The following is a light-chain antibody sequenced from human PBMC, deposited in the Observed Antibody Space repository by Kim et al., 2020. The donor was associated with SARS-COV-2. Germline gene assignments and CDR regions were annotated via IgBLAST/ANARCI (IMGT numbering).Light chain of an antibody. Sequence: PGQRVTISCSGSSPNIGSNPINWYQQLPGTAPKLLIYSNNQRPSGVPDRFSGSESGASASLAISGLQSEDEADYYCAAWDDSLNYVFGTGTKVTVL. CDR3: AAWDDSLNYV. J-gene: IGLJ1*01. CDR1: SPNIGSNP. CDR2: SNN. V-gene: IGLV1-44*01.